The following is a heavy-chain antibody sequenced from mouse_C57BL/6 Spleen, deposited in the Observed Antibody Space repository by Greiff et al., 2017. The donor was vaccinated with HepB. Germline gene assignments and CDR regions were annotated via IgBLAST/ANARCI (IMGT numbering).Heavy chain of an antibody. J-gene: IGHJ4*01. CDR2: IYPGDGDT. D-gene: IGHD2-1*01. Sequence: QVQLQQSGPELVKPGASVKISCKASGYAFSSSWMNWVQQRPGKGLEWIGRIYPGDGDTNYNGKFKGKATLTADKSSSTAYMQLSSLTSEDSAVYFGARSEIYYGTLYAMDYWGQGTSVTVSS. CDR3: ARSEIYYGTLYAMDY. V-gene: IGHV1-82*01. CDR1: GYAFSSSW.